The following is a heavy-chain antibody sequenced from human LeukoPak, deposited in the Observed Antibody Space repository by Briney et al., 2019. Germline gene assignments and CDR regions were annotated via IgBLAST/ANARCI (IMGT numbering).Heavy chain of an antibody. V-gene: IGHV1-18*01. Sequence: ASVKVSCKASGYTFTSYGISWVRQAPGQGLEWMGWISAYNGNTNYAQKLQGRVTMTTDTSTSTAYMELRSLRSDDTAVYYCARAGDYDFWSGYLSYYYYYMDVWGKGTTVTVSS. CDR1: GYTFTSYG. CDR3: ARAGDYDFWSGYLSYYYYYMDV. J-gene: IGHJ6*03. CDR2: ISAYNGNT. D-gene: IGHD3-3*01.